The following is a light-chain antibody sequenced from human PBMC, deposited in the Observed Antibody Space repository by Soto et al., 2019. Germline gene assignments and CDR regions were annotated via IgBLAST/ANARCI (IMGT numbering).Light chain of an antibody. V-gene: IGKV3-20*01. J-gene: IGKJ4*01. Sequence: EIVLTQSPGTLSLSPGEAATLSCRASESLGTYLAWYQQKPGQAPRLVIYGASSRATGIPDRFSGSGSGTDFTLAISRLEPEDFAVYYCQQYESSVPFGGGTKVDIK. CDR1: ESLGTY. CDR2: GAS. CDR3: QQYESSVP.